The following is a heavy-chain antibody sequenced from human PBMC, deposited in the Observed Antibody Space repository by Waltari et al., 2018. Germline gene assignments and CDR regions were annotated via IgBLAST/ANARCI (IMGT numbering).Heavy chain of an antibody. CDR3: AAIPHQSPYYFTY. D-gene: IGHD3-3*01. V-gene: IGHV1-2*02. CDR2: MNPNGGGT. J-gene: IGHJ4*02. CDR1: GYTFTGYY. Sequence: QVQLVQSGAEVRKPGASVRVSCKASGYTFTGYYMHWVRQAPGQGLEWMGWMNPNGGGTKYAQKFQGRVTMTRDTSITTAYMELNRLKSDDTAVYYCAAIPHQSPYYFTYWGQGSLVIVS.